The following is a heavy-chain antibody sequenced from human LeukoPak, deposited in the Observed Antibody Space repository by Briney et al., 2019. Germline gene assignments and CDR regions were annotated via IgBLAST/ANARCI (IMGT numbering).Heavy chain of an antibody. Sequence: GGSLRLSCAASGFTFTDYYMSWVRQAPGKGLEWVSAISGSGGSTYYADSVKGRFTISRDNSKNTLYLQMNSLRAEDTAVYYCAKKGLVDHNWFDPWGQGTLVTVSS. CDR2: ISGSGGST. CDR3: AKKGLVDHNWFDP. CDR1: GFTFTDYY. V-gene: IGHV3-23*01. D-gene: IGHD3-9*01. J-gene: IGHJ5*02.